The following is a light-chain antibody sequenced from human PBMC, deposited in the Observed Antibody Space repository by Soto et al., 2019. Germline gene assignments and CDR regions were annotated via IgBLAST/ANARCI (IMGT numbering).Light chain of an antibody. Sequence: DIQMTQSPSTLSASVGDRVTITCRASQSISVWLAWYQQKSGKAPKLLLYKASTLESGVPSRFSGSGSGTEFTLTISSLQPDDFATYYCQQYNNYFRTFGQGTKVEIK. CDR1: QSISVW. CDR3: QQYNNYFRT. V-gene: IGKV1-5*03. J-gene: IGKJ1*01. CDR2: KAS.